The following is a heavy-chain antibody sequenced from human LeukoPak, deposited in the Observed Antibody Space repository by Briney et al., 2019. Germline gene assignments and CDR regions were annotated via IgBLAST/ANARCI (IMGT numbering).Heavy chain of an antibody. J-gene: IGHJ4*02. V-gene: IGHV3-73*01. CDR2: IRSKVNNYAT. D-gene: IGHD1-1*01. Sequence: GGSLRLSCVASGSTFSGSAMQWVRRTPGKGLEWVGRIRSKVNNYATAYSSSVKGRFTVSRDDSKNTTYLQMNSLKAEDTAVYYCTLLQNGYWGQGTLVTVSS. CDR3: TLLQNGY. CDR1: GSTFSGSA.